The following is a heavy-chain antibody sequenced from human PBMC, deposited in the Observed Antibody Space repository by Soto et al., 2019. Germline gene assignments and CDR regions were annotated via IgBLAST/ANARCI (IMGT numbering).Heavy chain of an antibody. J-gene: IGHJ5*02. Sequence: QVQLQESGPGLVKPSETLSLTCTVSGGSVSSDTYYWTWIRQPPGKGLEWIAYIYSNGDTNYNPSLKSRVSISVDTSKSQVSLRLTSVTAADTAVYYCASGRTGLDPWGQGTLVTVSS. V-gene: IGHV4-61*01. CDR2: IYSNGDT. CDR3: ASGRTGLDP. CDR1: GGSVSSDTYY.